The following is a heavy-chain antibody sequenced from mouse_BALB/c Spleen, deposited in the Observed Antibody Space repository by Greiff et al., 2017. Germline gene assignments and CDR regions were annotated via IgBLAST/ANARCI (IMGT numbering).Heavy chain of an antibody. V-gene: IGHV2-9-2*01. Sequence: VQLKESGPGLVAPSQSLSITCTVSGFSLTSYDISWIRQPPGKGLEWLGVIWTGGGTNYNSAFMSRLSISKDNSKSQVFLKMNSLQTDDTAIYYCVRDRFDYWGQGTTLTVSS. CDR3: VRDRFDY. CDR1: GFSLTSYD. J-gene: IGHJ2*01. CDR2: IWTGGGT.